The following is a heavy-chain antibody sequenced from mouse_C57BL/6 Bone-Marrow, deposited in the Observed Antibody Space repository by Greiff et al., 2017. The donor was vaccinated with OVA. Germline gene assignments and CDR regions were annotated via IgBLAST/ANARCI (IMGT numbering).Heavy chain of an antibody. CDR1: GFTFSSYA. V-gene: IGHV5-4*01. D-gene: IGHD1-1*01. CDR3: ARDHYGSSLYFDY. J-gene: IGHJ2*01. Sequence: EVMLVESGGGLVKPGGSLKLSCAASGFTFSSYAMSWVRQTPEKRLEWVATISDGGSYTYYPDNVKGRFTIYRDNAKNNLYLQMSHLKSEDTAMYYCARDHYGSSLYFDYWGQGTTLTVSS. CDR2: ISDGGSYT.